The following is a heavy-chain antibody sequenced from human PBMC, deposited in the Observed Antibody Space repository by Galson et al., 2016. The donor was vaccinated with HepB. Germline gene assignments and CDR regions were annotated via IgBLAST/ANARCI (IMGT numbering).Heavy chain of an antibody. V-gene: IGHV1-46*01. CDR2: INPSSGST. CDR3: AREPSWEYYFDY. D-gene: IGHD1-26*01. CDR1: GYTFRSYY. J-gene: IGHJ4*02. Sequence: SVKVSCKASGYTFRSYYMHWVRQAPGQGLEWMGIINPSSGSTSYAQKSQGRVTLTRDTSTSTVYMDLSSLRSDDTAVYYCAREPSWEYYFDYWGQGTLITVSS.